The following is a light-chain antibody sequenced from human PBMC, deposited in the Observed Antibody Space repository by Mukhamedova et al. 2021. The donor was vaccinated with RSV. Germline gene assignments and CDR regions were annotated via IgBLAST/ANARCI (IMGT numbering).Light chain of an antibody. Sequence: WYQRRVHGQGPQLLIYDASKLKSGVPSRFSGGGSGTDYTLTISSLQPEDFATYFCQQYYRTPQTFGRGTKVDIK. V-gene: IGKV1-NL1*01. J-gene: IGKJ1*01. CDR2: DAS. CDR3: QQYYRTPQT.